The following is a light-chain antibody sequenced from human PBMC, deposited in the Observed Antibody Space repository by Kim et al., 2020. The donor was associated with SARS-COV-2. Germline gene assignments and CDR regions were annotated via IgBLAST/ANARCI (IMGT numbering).Light chain of an antibody. CDR2: DAS. J-gene: IGKJ1*01. V-gene: IGKV3-20*01. Sequence: LSPGERATLSCRASQSVSSSHLAWYQQKPGQAPRLLIYDASIRATGIPDRFSGSGSGTDFTLTISRLEPEDFAVYYCQQYVSPKTFGQGTKVDIK. CDR3: QQYVSPKT. CDR1: QSVSSSH.